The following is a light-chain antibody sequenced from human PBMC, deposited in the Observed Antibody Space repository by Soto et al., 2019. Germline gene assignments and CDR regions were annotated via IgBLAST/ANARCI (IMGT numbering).Light chain of an antibody. V-gene: IGKV3-15*01. CDR3: QHYNNWPPWT. Sequence: IVMTQSPATLSVSPGERATLSCRASQSVSSNLAWYQQKPGQAPRLLIYGASTRATGIPARFSGSGSGTDFTLTIGSLQSEDFAVYYCQHYNNWPPWTFGQGTKVEIK. CDR1: QSVSSN. CDR2: GAS. J-gene: IGKJ1*01.